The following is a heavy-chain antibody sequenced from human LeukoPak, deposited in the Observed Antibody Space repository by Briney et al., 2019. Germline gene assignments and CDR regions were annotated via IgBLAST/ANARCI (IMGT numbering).Heavy chain of an antibody. V-gene: IGHV3-21*01. CDR1: GFTFSSYS. J-gene: IGHJ1*01. D-gene: IGHD2-2*03. CDR2: ISSSSSYI. CDR3: ARGLDIVVVPAAMLEYFQH. Sequence: GGSLRLSCAASGFTFSSYSMNWVRQAPGKGLEWVSPISSSSSYIYYADSVKGRFAISRDNAKNSLYLQMNSLRAEDTAVYHCARGLDIVVVPAAMLEYFQHWGQGTLVTVSS.